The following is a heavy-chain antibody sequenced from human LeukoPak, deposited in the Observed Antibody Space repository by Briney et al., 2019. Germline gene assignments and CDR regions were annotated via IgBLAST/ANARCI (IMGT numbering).Heavy chain of an antibody. CDR3: ARGGPTVGTDY. CDR2: IKEDGSEK. Sequence: PGGSLRLSCAGSGFTFRNYWMNWVRPAPGKGLEWVANIKEDGSEKNYVDSVKGRFNVSRDNAKNSLYLQINSLIADDTAVYYCARGGPTVGTDYWGQGTLVTVSS. V-gene: IGHV3-7*01. D-gene: IGHD1-26*01. J-gene: IGHJ4*02. CDR1: GFTFRNYW.